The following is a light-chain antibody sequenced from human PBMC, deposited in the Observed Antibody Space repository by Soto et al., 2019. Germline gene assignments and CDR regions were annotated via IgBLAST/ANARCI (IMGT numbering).Light chain of an antibody. V-gene: IGKV1-5*01. Sequence: DIQMTQSPSTLSASVGDRVTITCRASQSISSWLAWYQQKPGKAPKLLIYDASSLESGVTSRFSGSESGTEFTLPISSLQPDDFATYYCQQYNSYPWTFGQGTKVEIK. CDR3: QQYNSYPWT. CDR2: DAS. J-gene: IGKJ1*01. CDR1: QSISSW.